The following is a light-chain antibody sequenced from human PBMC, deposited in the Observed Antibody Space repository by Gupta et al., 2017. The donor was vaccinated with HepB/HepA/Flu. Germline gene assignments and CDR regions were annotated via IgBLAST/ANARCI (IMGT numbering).Light chain of an antibody. CDR3: QTADGSGTYVV. J-gene: IGLJ2*01. CDR1: ALSNQY. CDR2: KDT. V-gene: IGLV3-25*03. Sequence: SSALTQPPSVSVSPGQTARITCPGDALSNQYAYWYQQKPGQAPVLLIYKDTRRPSGIPERFSGSSSGTTVTLTISGVQAEDEADYHCQTADGSGTYVVFGGGTKLTVL.